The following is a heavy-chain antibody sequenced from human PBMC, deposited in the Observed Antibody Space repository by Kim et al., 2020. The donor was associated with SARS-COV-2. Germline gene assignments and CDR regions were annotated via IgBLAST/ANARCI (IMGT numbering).Heavy chain of an antibody. J-gene: IGHJ4*02. V-gene: IGHV1-69*01. CDR3: ARDSSGWLYYFDY. D-gene: IGHD6-19*01. Sequence: YAQKFQGRVTITADESTSTAYMELSSLRSEDTAVYYCARDSSGWLYYFDYWGQGTLVTVSS.